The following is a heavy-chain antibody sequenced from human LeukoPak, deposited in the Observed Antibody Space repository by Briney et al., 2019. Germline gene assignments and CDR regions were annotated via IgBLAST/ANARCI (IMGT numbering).Heavy chain of an antibody. J-gene: IGHJ4*02. Sequence: PSETLSLTCTVSGGSISSYYWSWIRQPPGKGLEWIGYIYYSGSTYYNPSLKSRVTISVDTSKNQFSLKLSSVTAADTAVYYCARAGYYYDSSGHDYWGQGTLVTVSS. V-gene: IGHV4-30-4*01. CDR1: GGSISSYY. CDR2: IYYSGST. D-gene: IGHD3-22*01. CDR3: ARAGYYYDSSGHDY.